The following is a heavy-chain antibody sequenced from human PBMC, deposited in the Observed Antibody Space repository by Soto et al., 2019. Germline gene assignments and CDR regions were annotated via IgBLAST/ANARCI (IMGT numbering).Heavy chain of an antibody. V-gene: IGHV1-3*01. J-gene: IGHJ5*02. CDR1: GYTFTSYA. Sequence: GASVKVSCKASGYTFTSYAIHWVRQAPGQRLEWMGWINAGNGNTKYSQKFQGRVTITRDTSASTAYMELSSLGSEDTAIYYCARDPFYDFWSGSNWFDPWGQGTLVTVYS. CDR2: INAGNGNT. CDR3: ARDPFYDFWSGSNWFDP. D-gene: IGHD3-3*01.